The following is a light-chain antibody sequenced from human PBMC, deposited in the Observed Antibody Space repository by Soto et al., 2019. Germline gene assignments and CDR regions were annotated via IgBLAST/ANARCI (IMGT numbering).Light chain of an antibody. CDR2: GAS. V-gene: IGKV3-15*01. CDR1: RNINRK. Sequence: EIVMTQSPATLSVSPGERATLSCRASRNINRKLAWYQQKPGQAPRLLIYGASTRATGIRARFSGSGSGKEFTLTISSLQSEDFAVYYCQKYYDYPPLIFGGGTKVEIK. CDR3: QKYYDYPPLI. J-gene: IGKJ4*01.